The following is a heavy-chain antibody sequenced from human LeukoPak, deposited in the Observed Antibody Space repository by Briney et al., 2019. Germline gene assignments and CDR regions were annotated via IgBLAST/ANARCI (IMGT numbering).Heavy chain of an antibody. J-gene: IGHJ5*02. CDR3: ANLDYGDYVRRNWFDP. CDR1: GYTFTSYD. Sequence: ASVKVSCKASGYTFTSYDINWVRQATGQGLEWMGWMNPNSGNTGYAQKFQGRVTMTEDTSTDTAYMELSSLRSEDTAVYYCANLDYGDYVRRNWFDPWGQGTLVTVSS. V-gene: IGHV1-8*02. CDR2: MNPNSGNT. D-gene: IGHD4-17*01.